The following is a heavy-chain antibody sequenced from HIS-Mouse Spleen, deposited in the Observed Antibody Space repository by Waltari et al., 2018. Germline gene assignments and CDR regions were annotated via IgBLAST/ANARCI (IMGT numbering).Heavy chain of an antibody. V-gene: IGHV3-30*02. Sequence: ADSVKGRFTISRDNSKNTLYLQMNSLRAEDTAVYYCAKDQPSWIQLRGGPYDAFDIWGQGTMVTVSS. CDR3: AKDQPSWIQLRGGPYDAFDI. J-gene: IGHJ3*02. D-gene: IGHD5-18*01.